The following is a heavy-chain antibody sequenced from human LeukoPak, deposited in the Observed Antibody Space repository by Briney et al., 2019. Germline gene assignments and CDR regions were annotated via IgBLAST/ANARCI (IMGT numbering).Heavy chain of an antibody. V-gene: IGHV3-23*01. CDR3: ANLFTSGPCSGTTCFSH. J-gene: IGHJ4*02. CDR2: ISGTSGST. CDR1: GFTFSSYA. D-gene: IGHD2-2*01. Sequence: PGGSLRLSCAASGFTFSSYAMSWVRQAPGKGLEWVSTISGTSGSTYYADSVKGRFTISRDNSKKTLYLQMNSLRAEDTAVYYCANLFTSGPCSGTTCFSHWGQGTLVTVSS.